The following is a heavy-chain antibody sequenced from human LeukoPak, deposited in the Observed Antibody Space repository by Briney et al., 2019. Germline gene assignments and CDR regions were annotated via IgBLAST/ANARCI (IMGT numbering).Heavy chain of an antibody. CDR2: ISSSGSTI. Sequence: GGSLRLSCAASGFTFSSYEMNWVRQAPGKGLEWVSYISSSGSTIYYADSVKGRFTISRDNAKNSLYLQTNSLRAEDTAVYYCASSERWLQLCFDYWGQGTLVTLSS. D-gene: IGHD5-24*01. J-gene: IGHJ4*02. V-gene: IGHV3-48*03. CDR1: GFTFSSYE. CDR3: ASSERWLQLCFDY.